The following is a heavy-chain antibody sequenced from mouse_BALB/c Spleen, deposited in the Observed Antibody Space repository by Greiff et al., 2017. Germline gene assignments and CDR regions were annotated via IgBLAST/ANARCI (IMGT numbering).Heavy chain of an antibody. CDR2: ISYSGST. D-gene: IGHD1-1*01. J-gene: IGHJ3*01. Sequence: EVHLVESGPGLVKPSQSLSLTCTVTGYSITSDYAWNWIRQFPGNKLEWMGYISYSGSTSYNPSLKSRISITRDTSKNQFFLQLNSVTTEDTATYYCATNYGSSYGFAYWGQGTLVTVSA. CDR3: ATNYGSSYGFAY. V-gene: IGHV3-2*02. CDR1: GYSITSDYA.